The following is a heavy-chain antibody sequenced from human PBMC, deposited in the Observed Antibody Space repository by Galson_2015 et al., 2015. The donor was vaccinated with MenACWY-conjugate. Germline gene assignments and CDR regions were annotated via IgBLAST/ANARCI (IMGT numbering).Heavy chain of an antibody. V-gene: IGHV3-23*01. J-gene: IGHJ4*02. CDR1: GFTFSYYG. Sequence: SLRLSCAASGFTFSYYGMAWVRQAPGKGLDWVSAMSRSGTTYYAASVKGRFTISRDNAKNTLYLPMNSLRVEDTAVYYCAREGFCSDGPCFFYDYWGPGTLVTVSS. D-gene: IGHD2-15*01. CDR3: AREGFCSDGPCFFYDY. CDR2: MSRSGTT.